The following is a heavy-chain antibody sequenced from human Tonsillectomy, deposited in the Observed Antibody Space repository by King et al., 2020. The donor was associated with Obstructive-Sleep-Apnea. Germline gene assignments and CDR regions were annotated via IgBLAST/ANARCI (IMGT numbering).Heavy chain of an antibody. Sequence: QLQESGPGLVKPSETLSLTCSVSGGPISGFYWGWIRQPPGKGLEWIGYIQYTGGTKYTSSLKSRLTISVDTSKNQFSLNLSSVTAADTAVYFCARYSSGWSDSWHFDLWGRGTLVTVSS. J-gene: IGHJ2*01. CDR1: GGPISGFY. CDR3: ARYSSGWSDSWHFDL. D-gene: IGHD6-19*01. V-gene: IGHV4-59*01. CDR2: IQYTGGT.